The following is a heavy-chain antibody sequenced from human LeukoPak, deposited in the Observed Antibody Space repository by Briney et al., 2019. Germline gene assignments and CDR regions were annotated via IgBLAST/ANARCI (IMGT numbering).Heavy chain of an antibody. J-gene: IGHJ4*03. CDR2: IHGSGETT. D-gene: IGHD3-10*01. CDR3: AKDGGPRSYYGYYFDY. Sequence: GGSLRLSCAASALRFSSFAMTWVRQVPGKGLEWVSGIHGSGETTYYADSVKGRCTISRDNSKNTLYLQMNSLRAEDTAVYYCAKDGGPRSYYGYYFDYWGQGTMVTVSS. V-gene: IGHV3-23*01. CDR1: ALRFSSFA.